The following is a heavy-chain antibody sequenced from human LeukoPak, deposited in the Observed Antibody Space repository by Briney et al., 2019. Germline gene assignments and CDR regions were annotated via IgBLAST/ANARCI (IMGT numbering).Heavy chain of an antibody. V-gene: IGHV3-23*01. CDR1: GFTFSSYA. CDR2: ISGSGGST. CDR3: AKDSAGYFQRIDWFDP. D-gene: IGHD2/OR15-2a*01. Sequence: TGGSLRLSCAASGFTFSSYAMSWVRQAPGKGLEWVSAISGSGGSTYYADSVKGRFTISRDNSKNTLYLQMNSLRAEDTAVYYCAKDSAGYFQRIDWFDPWGQGTLVTVSS. J-gene: IGHJ5*02.